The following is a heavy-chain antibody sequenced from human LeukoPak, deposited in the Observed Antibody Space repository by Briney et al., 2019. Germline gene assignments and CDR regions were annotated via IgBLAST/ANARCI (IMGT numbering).Heavy chain of an antibody. V-gene: IGHV4-59*01. J-gene: IGHJ6*02. D-gene: IGHD3-9*01. Sequence: PGGSLRLSCSASGFTFSRYAMHWVRQAPGKGLEWIGYIYYSGSTNYNPSLKSRVTISVDTSKNQFSLKLSSVTAADTAVYYCARDYDILTGSYGMDVWGQGTTVTVSS. CDR3: ARDYDILTGSYGMDV. CDR1: GFTFSRYA. CDR2: IYYSGST.